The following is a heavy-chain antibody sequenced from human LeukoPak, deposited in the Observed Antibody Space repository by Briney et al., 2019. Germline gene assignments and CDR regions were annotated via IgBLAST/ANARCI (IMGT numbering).Heavy chain of an antibody. CDR3: AKATEGYSYLEY. D-gene: IGHD5-18*01. J-gene: IGHJ4*02. V-gene: IGHV3-48*01. CDR1: GFTFSSYS. CDR2: ISSSSSTI. Sequence: GGSLRLSCAASGFTFSSYSMNWVRQAPGKGLEWVSYISSSSSTIYYADSVKGRFTISRDNSKNTLYLQMNSLRAEDTAVYYCAKATEGYSYLEYWGQGTLVTVSS.